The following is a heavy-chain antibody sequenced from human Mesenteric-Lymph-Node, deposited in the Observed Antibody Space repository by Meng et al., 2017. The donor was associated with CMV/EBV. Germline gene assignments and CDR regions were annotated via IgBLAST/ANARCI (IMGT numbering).Heavy chain of an antibody. CDR3: ARADYDSY. V-gene: IGHV3-23*01. J-gene: IGHJ4*02. Sequence: GGSLRLSCEASGFTFRSYAMSWVRLVPGKGLEWVSAISGSGGSTYYADSVKGRFTVSRDNAKNTLYLQMNNLRAEDTAVYYCARADYDSYWGQGTLVTVSS. D-gene: IGHD3-3*01. CDR1: GFTFRSYA. CDR2: ISGSGGST.